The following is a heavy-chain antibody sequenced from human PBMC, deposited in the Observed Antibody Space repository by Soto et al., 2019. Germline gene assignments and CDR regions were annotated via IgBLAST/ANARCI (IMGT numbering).Heavy chain of an antibody. V-gene: IGHV3-30*18. J-gene: IGHJ4*02. Sequence: QVQLVESGGGVVQPGRSLRLSCAASGFTFSSYGMHWVRQAPGKGLEWVAVISYDGSNKYYADSVKGRFTISRDNSKNTLYLQMNSLRAEDTAVYYCAKSGSEWEPKGFDYWGQGTLVTVSS. D-gene: IGHD1-26*01. CDR2: ISYDGSNK. CDR3: AKSGSEWEPKGFDY. CDR1: GFTFSSYG.